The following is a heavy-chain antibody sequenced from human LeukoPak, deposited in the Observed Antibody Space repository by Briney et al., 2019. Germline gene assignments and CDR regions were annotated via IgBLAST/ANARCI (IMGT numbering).Heavy chain of an antibody. CDR1: GFTFSSYS. V-gene: IGHV3-21*01. D-gene: IGHD2/OR15-2a*01. J-gene: IGHJ6*03. Sequence: GGSLRLSCAASGFTFSSYSMNWVRQAPGKGLEWVSSISSSSSYIYYADSVKGRFTISRDNAKNSLYLQMNSLRVEDTAVYYCAREDSIFSRAPPYYYMDVWGKGTTVTISS. CDR2: ISSSSSYI. CDR3: AREDSIFSRAPPYYYMDV.